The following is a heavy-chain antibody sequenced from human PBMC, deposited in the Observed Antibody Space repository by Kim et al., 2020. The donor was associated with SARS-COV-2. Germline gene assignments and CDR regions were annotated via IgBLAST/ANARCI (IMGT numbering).Heavy chain of an antibody. CDR3: ARAPIITMVRGVIDY. D-gene: IGHD3-10*01. J-gene: IGHJ4*02. V-gene: IGHV4-34*01. Sequence: PSLKSRVTISVDTSKNQFSLKLSSVTAADTAVYYCARAPIITMVRGVIDYWGQGTLVTVSS.